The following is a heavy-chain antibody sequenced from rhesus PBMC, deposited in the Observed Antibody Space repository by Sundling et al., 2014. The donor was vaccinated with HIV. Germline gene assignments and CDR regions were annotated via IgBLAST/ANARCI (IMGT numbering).Heavy chain of an antibody. CDR3: ARDRGYSSWSDYFDC. CDR2: FYSSHGNT. V-gene: IGHV4-160*01. Sequence: QVQLQESGPGLVKTSETLSLTCAVSGASISSYLWNWIRQPPGKGLEWIGSFYSSHGNTYYNPSLKSRVTISTDTSKSQFSLKLSSVTAADTAVYYCARDRGYSSWSDYFDCWGQGVLVTVSS. D-gene: IGHD6-13*01. J-gene: IGHJ4*01. CDR1: GASISSYL.